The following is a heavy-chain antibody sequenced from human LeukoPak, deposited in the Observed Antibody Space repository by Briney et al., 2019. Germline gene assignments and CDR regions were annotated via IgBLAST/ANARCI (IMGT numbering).Heavy chain of an antibody. D-gene: IGHD2-15*01. Sequence: RGSLRLSCAASGFTFSSYSMKWVRQAPGEGLEWVSSIRSSSSYIYYADSVKGRFTISRDNATNSLYLQMNSLRAEDTAVYYCARARPTPGAFDIWGQGTMVTVSS. J-gene: IGHJ3*02. V-gene: IGHV3-21*01. CDR1: GFTFSSYS. CDR2: IRSSSSYI. CDR3: ARARPTPGAFDI.